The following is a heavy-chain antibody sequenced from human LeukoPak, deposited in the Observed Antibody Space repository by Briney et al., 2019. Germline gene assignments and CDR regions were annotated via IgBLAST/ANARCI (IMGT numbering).Heavy chain of an antibody. J-gene: IGHJ4*02. CDR2: TYYRSKWNN. CDR3: ARDLHCSSASCSFDF. D-gene: IGHD2-2*01. Sequence: SQTLSLTCAISGDSVSSNSAAWNWLRQSPSRGLELLGRTYYRSKWNNDYAASVKSRITINPDTSETLVSLQLNSVTPDDTAVYYCARDLHCSSASCSFDFWGQGTLVTVSS. CDR1: GDSVSSNSAA. V-gene: IGHV6-1*01.